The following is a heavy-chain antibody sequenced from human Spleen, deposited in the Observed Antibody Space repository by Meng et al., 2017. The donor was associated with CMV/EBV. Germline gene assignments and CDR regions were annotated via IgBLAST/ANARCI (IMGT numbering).Heavy chain of an antibody. V-gene: IGHV3-30*04. CDR1: RFSFTTST. CDR2: ISADGSNR. CDR3: ATYSRAPAALRAYFTH. D-gene: IGHD2/OR15-2a*01. Sequence: SRFSFTTSTLTWVRQAPNQGLEWVALISADGSNRLYADSVKGRFTISRDNYKRTLYLHLSNLRTDDTAVYFCATYSRAPAALRAYFTHWDLGTLVTVSS. J-gene: IGHJ4*02.